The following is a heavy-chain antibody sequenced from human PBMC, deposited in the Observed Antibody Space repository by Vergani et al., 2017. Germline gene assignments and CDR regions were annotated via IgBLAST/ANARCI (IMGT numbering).Heavy chain of an antibody. D-gene: IGHD6-19*01. V-gene: IGHV4-39*01. CDR1: GGSISSSSYY. Sequence: QLQLQESGPGLVKPSETLSLTCSVSGGSISSSSYYWGWIRQPPGKWLEWIGSINYSGSTQYNPSLKSRVTISVDTSRNQFSLKVRSVTAADTAVFYFARLQWLVTPEWFDPWVQGTLVSVSS. CDR2: INYSGST. J-gene: IGHJ5*02. CDR3: ARLQWLVTPEWFDP.